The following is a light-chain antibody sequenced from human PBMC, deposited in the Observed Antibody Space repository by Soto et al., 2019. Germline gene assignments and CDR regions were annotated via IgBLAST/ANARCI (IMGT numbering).Light chain of an antibody. CDR1: SSKNGAGYD. Sequence: QSALTAPPPVSGGPGERVTISCTGSSSKNGAGYDAHWYQQLPGTAPKLLIYGNSNRPSGVPDRFSGSKSGTSASLAITGLQAEDEADYYCQSYDSSLSGSRVFGTGTKVTVL. CDR2: GNS. V-gene: IGLV1-40*01. CDR3: QSYDSSLSGSRV. J-gene: IGLJ1*01.